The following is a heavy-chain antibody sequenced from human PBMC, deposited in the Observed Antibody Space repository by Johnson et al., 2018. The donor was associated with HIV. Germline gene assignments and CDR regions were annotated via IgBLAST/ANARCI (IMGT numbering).Heavy chain of an antibody. CDR2: ISSSGSPI. CDR1: GFTFSDYY. V-gene: IGHV3-11*04. D-gene: IGHD6-19*01. CDR3: ARGSLMTQWLRGDDAFDI. J-gene: IGHJ3*02. Sequence: QVLLVESGGGLVKPGGSLRLSCAASGFTFSDYYMSWIRQAPGKGLEWISYISSSGSPIYYADSLKGRFTISRDNAKNSLYLQMNSLRAEDTAVYYCARGSLMTQWLRGDDAFDIWGQGTMVTVSS.